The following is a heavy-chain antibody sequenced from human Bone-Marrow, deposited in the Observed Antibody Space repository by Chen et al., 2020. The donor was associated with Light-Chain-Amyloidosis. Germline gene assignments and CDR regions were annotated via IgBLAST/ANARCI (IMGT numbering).Heavy chain of an antibody. V-gene: IGHV3-23*04. CDR1: GFAFSSYA. CDR3: AKDISYDDILPGYPADAFDI. D-gene: IGHD3-9*01. J-gene: IGHJ3*02. Sequence: EVQLVESGGGLLQRGGSLRLSCAASGFAFSSYAMSWVRQAPGKGLGWVSTMSGRGGSRYDGDSVKGRLTISRDNSKNALFLQMNSLRAEDTAVYYCAKDISYDDILPGYPADAFDIWGQGTMVTVSS. CDR2: MSGRGGSR.